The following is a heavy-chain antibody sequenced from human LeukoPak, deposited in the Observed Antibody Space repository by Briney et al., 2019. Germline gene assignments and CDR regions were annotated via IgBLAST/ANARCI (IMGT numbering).Heavy chain of an antibody. J-gene: IGHJ4*02. CDR3: ARGVEPLAANTLAY. Sequence: PGGSLRLSCAASGFTVITNDMTWVRQAPGKGLEWVSVLYSDGNTKYADSVQGRFTISGDNSKNTPYLEMNSLSPDDTAVYYCARGVEPLAANTLAYWGQGTLVTVSS. CDR2: LYSDGNT. V-gene: IGHV3-53*01. D-gene: IGHD1-14*01. CDR1: GFTVITND.